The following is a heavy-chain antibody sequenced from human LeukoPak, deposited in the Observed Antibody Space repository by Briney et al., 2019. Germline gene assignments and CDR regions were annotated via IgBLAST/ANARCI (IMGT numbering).Heavy chain of an antibody. CDR3: ARAASTVHIAVAGMDY. D-gene: IGHD6-19*01. CDR2: ISSNGGST. J-gene: IGHJ4*02. Sequence: GGSLRLSCAASGFTFSSYAMHWVRQAPGKGLENVSAISSNGGSTYYANSVKGRFTISRDNSKNTLYLQMGSLRAEDMAVYYCARAASTVHIAVAGMDYWGQGTLVTVSS. V-gene: IGHV3-64*01. CDR1: GFTFSSYA.